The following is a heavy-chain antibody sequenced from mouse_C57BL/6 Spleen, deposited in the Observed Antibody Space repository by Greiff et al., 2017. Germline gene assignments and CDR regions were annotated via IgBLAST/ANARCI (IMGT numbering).Heavy chain of an antibody. CDR1: GFTFSNYW. D-gene: IGHD2-2*01. CDR3: TVGVVTTGYYAMDY. J-gene: IGHJ4*01. CDR2: IRLKSDNYAT. V-gene: IGHV6-3*01. Sequence: EVQRVESGGGLVQPGGSMKLSCVASGFTFSNYWMNWVRQSPEKGLEWVAQIRLKSDNYATHYAESVKGRFTISRDDSKSSVYLQMNNLRAEDTGIYYCTVGVVTTGYYAMDYWGQGTSVTVSS.